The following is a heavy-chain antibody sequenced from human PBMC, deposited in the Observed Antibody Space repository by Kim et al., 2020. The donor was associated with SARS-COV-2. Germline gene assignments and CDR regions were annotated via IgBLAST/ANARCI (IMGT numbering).Heavy chain of an antibody. CDR2: ISYDGSNK. CDR3: AREGVGYCSSTSCYLDYYYGMDV. CDR1: GFTFSSYG. V-gene: IGHV3-33*05. Sequence: GGSLRLSCAASGFTFSSYGMHWVRQAPGKGLEWVAVISYDGSNKYYADSVKGRFTISRDNSKNTLYLQMNSLRAEDTAVYYCAREGVGYCSSTSCYLDYYYGMDVWGQGTTVTVSS. J-gene: IGHJ6*02. D-gene: IGHD2-2*03.